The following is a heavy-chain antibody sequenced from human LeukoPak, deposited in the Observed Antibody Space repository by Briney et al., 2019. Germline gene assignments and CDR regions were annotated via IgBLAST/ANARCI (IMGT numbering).Heavy chain of an antibody. CDR3: AKDLGRFGELIDY. J-gene: IGHJ4*02. CDR2: IRYDGSNE. D-gene: IGHD3-10*01. V-gene: IGHV3-30*02. CDR1: GFTFSSYG. Sequence: GGSLRLSCAASGFTFSSYGMHWVRQAPGKGLEWVAFIRYDGSNEYYADSVKGRFTISRDNSKNTLYLQMNSLRAEDTAVYYCAKDLGRFGELIDYWGQGTLVPVSS.